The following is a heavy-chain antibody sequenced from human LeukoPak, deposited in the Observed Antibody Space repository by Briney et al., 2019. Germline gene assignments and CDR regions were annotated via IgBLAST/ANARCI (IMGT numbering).Heavy chain of an antibody. Sequence: GGSLRLSCAASEFTFCSYALNWVRQAPGKGLEWVSGISGSGGTTYYADSVKGRFTISRDNSKNTLYLQMNSLRVDDTAVYYCARGRYYGMDVWGKGTTVTVSS. CDR3: ARGRYYGMDV. V-gene: IGHV3-23*01. CDR1: EFTFCSYA. CDR2: ISGSGGTT. J-gene: IGHJ6*04.